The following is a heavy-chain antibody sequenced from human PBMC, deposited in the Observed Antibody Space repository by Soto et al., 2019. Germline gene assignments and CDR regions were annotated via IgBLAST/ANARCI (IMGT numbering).Heavy chain of an antibody. V-gene: IGHV4-61*01. J-gene: IGHJ6*02. D-gene: IGHD3-3*01. CDR3: ARDRGVTIFGVASYYYGMDV. Sequence: QVQLQESGPGLVKPSETLSLTCTVSGGSVSSGSYYWSWIRQPPGKGLEWIGYIYYSGSTNYNPSLKNRVTISVDTSKNQFSLTLSSVTAADTAVYYCARDRGVTIFGVASYYYGMDVWGQGTTVTVSS. CDR2: IYYSGST. CDR1: GGSVSSGSYY.